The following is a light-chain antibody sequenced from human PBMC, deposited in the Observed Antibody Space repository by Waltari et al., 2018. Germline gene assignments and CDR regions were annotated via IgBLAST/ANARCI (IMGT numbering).Light chain of an antibody. Sequence: IQLTQSPSSLSASVGDRVTITCRARQGISSSLAWYQQKPGKAPTLLIFAASTLRSGVPSRFSGSGSGTDFTLTISSLQPEDFATYYCQQLNSYLFTFGPGTKVDIK. J-gene: IGKJ3*01. CDR2: AAS. V-gene: IGKV1-9*01. CDR3: QQLNSYLFT. CDR1: QGISSS.